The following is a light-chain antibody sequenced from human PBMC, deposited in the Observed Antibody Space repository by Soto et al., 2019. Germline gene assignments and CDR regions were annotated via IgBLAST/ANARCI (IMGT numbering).Light chain of an antibody. CDR1: SSDVGGYNY. V-gene: IGLV2-8*01. CDR3: SSYAGSNNYEV. CDR2: EVS. J-gene: IGLJ2*01. Sequence: QSVLTQPPSASGSPEQSVTISCTGTSSDVGGYNYVSWYQQHPGKAPKLMIYEVSKRPSGVPDRFSGSKSGNTASLTVSGLRAEDEADYYCSSYAGSNNYEVFGGGTKVTVL.